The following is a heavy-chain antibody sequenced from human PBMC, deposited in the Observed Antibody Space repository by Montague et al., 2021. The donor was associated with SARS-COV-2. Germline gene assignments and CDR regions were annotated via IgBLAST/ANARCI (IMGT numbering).Heavy chain of an antibody. Sequence: SETLSLTCTVSGGSVSSYSWSWIWKPPGTGMGWNGYIYYSGSTNYNSSLNSRITISVATSKTQFSLKLSSVSAAATAVYYCARGAGRGSGYGKYYYYYYGMDVWGQGTTVTVSS. CDR2: IYYSGST. D-gene: IGHD5-12*01. V-gene: IGHV4-59*02. CDR3: ARGAGRGSGYGKYYYYYYGMDV. CDR1: GGSVSSYS. J-gene: IGHJ6*02.